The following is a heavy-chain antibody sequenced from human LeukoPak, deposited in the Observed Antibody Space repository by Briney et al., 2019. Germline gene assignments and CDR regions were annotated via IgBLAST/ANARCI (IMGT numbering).Heavy chain of an antibody. CDR2: IKQDGSEK. Sequence: GGSLRLSCAASGFTFSNYWMSWVRQAPGKGLEWVANIKQDGSEKYYADSVKGRFIISRDNAKNALYLQMSSLRAEDTAIYYCARRYFDYWGQGTLVTVSS. CDR3: ARRYFDY. J-gene: IGHJ4*02. CDR1: GFTFSNYW. V-gene: IGHV3-7*03.